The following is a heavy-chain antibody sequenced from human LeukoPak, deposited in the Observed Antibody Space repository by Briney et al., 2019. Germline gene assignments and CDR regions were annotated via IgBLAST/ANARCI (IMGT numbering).Heavy chain of an antibody. CDR2: IYHSGST. V-gene: IGHV4-34*01. CDR1: GGSFSGYY. D-gene: IGHD3-16*01. J-gene: IGHJ6*03. CDR3: ARINYYYYYMDV. Sequence: SETLSLTCAVYGGSFSGYYWGWIRQPPGKGLEWIGSIYHSGSTYYNPSLKSRVTISVDTSKNQFSLKLSSVTAADTAVYYCARINYYYYYMDVWGKGTTVTVSS.